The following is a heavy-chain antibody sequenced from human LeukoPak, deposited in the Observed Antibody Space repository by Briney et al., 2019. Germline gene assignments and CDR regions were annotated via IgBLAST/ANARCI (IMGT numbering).Heavy chain of an antibody. CDR3: ASDSCSSTSCYFY. CDR1: GGTFSSYA. J-gene: IGHJ4*02. CDR2: IIPIFGTA. Sequence: SVKVSCKASGGTFSSYAISWVRQAPGQGLEWMGGIIPIFGTANYAQKFQGRVTITTDESTSTAYMELSSLRSEDTAVCYCASDSCSSTSCYFYWGQGTLVTVSS. V-gene: IGHV1-69*05. D-gene: IGHD2-2*01.